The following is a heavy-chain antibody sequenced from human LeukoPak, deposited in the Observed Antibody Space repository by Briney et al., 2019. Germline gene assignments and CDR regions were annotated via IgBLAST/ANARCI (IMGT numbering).Heavy chain of an antibody. CDR2: MNPNSGNT. CDR3: ARGVSSGAEWYFDL. J-gene: IGHJ2*01. D-gene: IGHD6-25*01. CDR1: GGTFSSYA. V-gene: IGHV1-8*03. Sequence: ASVKVSCKASGGTFSSYAISWVRQAPGQGLEWMGWMNPNSGNTGYAQKFQGRVTITRNTSISTAYMELSSLRSEDTAVYYCARGVSSGAEWYFDLWGRGTLVTVSS.